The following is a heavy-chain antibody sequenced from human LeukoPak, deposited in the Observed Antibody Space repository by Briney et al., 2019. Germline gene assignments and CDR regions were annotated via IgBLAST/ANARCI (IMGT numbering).Heavy chain of an antibody. CDR2: IYHSGST. CDR3: ARVRDNTVTTDYFDY. Sequence: PSETLSLTCAVSGGSISSSNWWSWVRQPPGKGLECIGEIYHSGSTNYNLSLKSRVTISVDKSKNQFSLKLSSVTAADTAVYYCARVRDNTVTTDYFDYWGQGTLVTVSS. D-gene: IGHD4-17*01. V-gene: IGHV4-4*02. CDR1: GGSISSSNW. J-gene: IGHJ4*02.